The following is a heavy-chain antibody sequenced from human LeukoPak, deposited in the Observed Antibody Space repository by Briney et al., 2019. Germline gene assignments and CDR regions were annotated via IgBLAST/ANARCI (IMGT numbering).Heavy chain of an antibody. Sequence: ASVKVSCKASGYTFTSYYMHWVRQAPGQGLEWMGWISAYNVNTNYAQKLQGRVTMTTDTSTSTAYMELRSLRSDDTAVYYCARDGGATGFDYWGQGTLVTVSS. D-gene: IGHD1-26*01. CDR3: ARDGGATGFDY. CDR1: GYTFTSYY. CDR2: ISAYNVNT. V-gene: IGHV1-18*04. J-gene: IGHJ4*02.